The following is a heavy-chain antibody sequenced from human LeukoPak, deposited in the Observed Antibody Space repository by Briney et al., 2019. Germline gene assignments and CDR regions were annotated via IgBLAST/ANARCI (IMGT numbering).Heavy chain of an antibody. D-gene: IGHD3-22*01. CDR3: TTGQGYYYDSSGPIDY. J-gene: IGHJ4*02. CDR2: IKSKTDGGTT. Sequence: GGSLRLSCAASGITFSKAWMSWVRQAPGKGLKWVGRIKSKTDGGTTDYAAPVKGRFTISRDDSKNTLYLQMNSLKAEDAAVYYCTTGQGYYYDSSGPIDYWGQGTLVTVSS. CDR1: GITFSKAW. V-gene: IGHV3-15*01.